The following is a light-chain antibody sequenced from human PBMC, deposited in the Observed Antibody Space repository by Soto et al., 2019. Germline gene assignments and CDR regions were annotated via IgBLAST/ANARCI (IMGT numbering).Light chain of an antibody. CDR3: QQYGSSGT. Sequence: EIVLTQSPATLSLSPGERATLSCRASQSVSSYLAWYQQKPGQAPRLLIHDASHRAAGIPARFSGSGFGTDFTLTISRLEPEDFAVYYCQQYGSSGTFGQGTKVDIK. J-gene: IGKJ1*01. CDR1: QSVSSY. CDR2: DAS. V-gene: IGKV3-11*01.